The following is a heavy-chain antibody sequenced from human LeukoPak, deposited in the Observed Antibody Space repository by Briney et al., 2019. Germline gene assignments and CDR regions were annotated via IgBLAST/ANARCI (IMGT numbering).Heavy chain of an antibody. D-gene: IGHD3-22*01. CDR2: ISGSGGST. Sequence: GSLSLSCAASGFTFSSYAMSWVRQAPGKGLEWVSAISGSGGSTYYAASVPGRFTISSPNSKNTLYLHMNSPSAEDTAVYYCAKDCSYYYDSSGYYWCFWGQGTLVTVSS. CDR3: AKDCSYYYDSSGYYWCF. V-gene: IGHV3-23*01. CDR1: GFTFSSYA. J-gene: IGHJ4*02.